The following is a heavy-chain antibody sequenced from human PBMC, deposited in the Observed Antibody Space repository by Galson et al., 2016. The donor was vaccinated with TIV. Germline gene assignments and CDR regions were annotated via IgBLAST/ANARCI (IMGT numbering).Heavy chain of an antibody. D-gene: IGHD3-9*01. V-gene: IGHV3-30*04. CDR3: ARTASLGYFDWLPPDS. CDR2: ISYDGSHK. Sequence: SLRLSCAASGLAFSSSAVHWVRQAPGKGLEWLAIISYDGSHKNYGDSVKGRFTVSRDNSENTVYLQMNNLRSEDTAVYYCARTASLGYFDWLPPDSWGQGTLVTVSS. CDR1: GLAFSSSA. J-gene: IGHJ4*02.